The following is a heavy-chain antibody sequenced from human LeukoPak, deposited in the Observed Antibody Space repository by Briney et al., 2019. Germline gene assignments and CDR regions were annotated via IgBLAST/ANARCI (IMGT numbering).Heavy chain of an antibody. CDR3: ARDLSSGGEVDAFDI. V-gene: IGHV3-11*06. CDR2: IRSSTTYV. D-gene: IGHD2-15*01. J-gene: IGHJ3*02. CDR1: GFTFSDYY. Sequence: PGGSLGLSCAASGFTFSDYYMSWIRQAPGKGLEWVSSIRSSTTYVYYADSVKGRFTISRDNAKNSLYLQMNSLRAEDTAVYYCARDLSSGGEVDAFDIWGQGTMVTVSS.